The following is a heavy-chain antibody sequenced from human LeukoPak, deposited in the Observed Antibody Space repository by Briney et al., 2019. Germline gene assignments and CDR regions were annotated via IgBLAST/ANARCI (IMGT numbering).Heavy chain of an antibody. CDR2: ISFNSGSI. J-gene: IGHJ6*02. Sequence: PGRSLKLSCTASGFNFHDYAMHWVRQAPGKGLEWVSGISFNSGSIGYADSVKGRFTVSRDNAKNSLYLQMASLRTEDSALYYCINGSPYHSGLDVWGQGTSVTVSS. V-gene: IGHV3-9*01. D-gene: IGHD1-26*01. CDR1: GFNFHDYA. CDR3: INGSPYHSGLDV.